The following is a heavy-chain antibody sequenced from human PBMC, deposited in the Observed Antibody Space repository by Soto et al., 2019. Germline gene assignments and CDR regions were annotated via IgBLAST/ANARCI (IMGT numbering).Heavy chain of an antibody. D-gene: IGHD3-10*01. V-gene: IGHV1-69*02. J-gene: IGHJ6*03. Sequence: GASVKVSCKASGGTFSSYTISWVRQAPGQGLEWMGRIIPILGIANYAQKFQGRVTITADKSTSTAYMELSSLRSEDTAVYYCARAPFGGAKAPSYYYMDVWGEGTTVTVSS. CDR3: ARAPFGGAKAPSYYYMDV. CDR2: IIPILGIA. CDR1: GGTFSSYT.